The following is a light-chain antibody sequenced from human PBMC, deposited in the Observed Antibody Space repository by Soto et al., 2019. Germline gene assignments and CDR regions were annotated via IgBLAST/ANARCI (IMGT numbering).Light chain of an antibody. V-gene: IGKV1-5*03. J-gene: IGKJ1*01. CDR3: QQYNTYSPWP. CDR1: QSIRTW. Sequence: DIQMTQSPSTLAASVGDRVTITCRASQSIRTWLAWYQQKPGKAPKLLIYKASTLESGVPSRFSGSGSGKEFTLTISSLQPDDFATYYCQQYNTYSPWPFGQGTKVEIK. CDR2: KAS.